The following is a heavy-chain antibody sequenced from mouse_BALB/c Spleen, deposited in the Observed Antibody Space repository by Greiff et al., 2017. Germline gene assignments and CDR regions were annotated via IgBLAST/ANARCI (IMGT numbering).Heavy chain of an antibody. Sequence: EVKLVESGGGLVQPGGSLRLSCATSGFTFTDYYMSWVRQPPGKALEWLGFIRNKANGYTTEYSASVKGRFTISRDNSQSILYLQMNTLRAEDSAAYYCARAPYVEAMDYWGQGTSVTVSS. CDR2: IRNKANGYTT. CDR3: ARAPYVEAMDY. V-gene: IGHV7-3*02. J-gene: IGHJ4*01. CDR1: GFTFTDYY.